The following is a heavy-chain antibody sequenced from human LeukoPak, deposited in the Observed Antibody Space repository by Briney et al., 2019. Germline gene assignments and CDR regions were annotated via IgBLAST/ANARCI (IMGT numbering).Heavy chain of an antibody. J-gene: IGHJ6*03. V-gene: IGHV1-2*02. Sequence: ASVKVSCKASGYTFTGYYIHWVRQAPGQGLEWMGWIDPNSGGTNFAQKFQGRVTMTRDTSISTAYMELSRLRSGDTALYYCARSEQFPYYMDVWGKGTTVTVSS. CDR3: ARSEQFPYYMDV. D-gene: IGHD6-19*01. CDR2: IDPNSGGT. CDR1: GYTFTGYY.